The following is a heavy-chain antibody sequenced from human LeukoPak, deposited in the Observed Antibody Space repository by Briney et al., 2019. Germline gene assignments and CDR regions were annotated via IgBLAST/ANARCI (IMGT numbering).Heavy chain of an antibody. CDR2: IYYSGIT. CDR1: GGSISSTSYY. V-gene: IGHV4-39*07. CDR3: ARVDIAVVPSANFDY. Sequence: SETLSLTCTVSGGSISSTSYYWGWIRQPPGKGLEWIGSIYYSGITYYNPSLKSRVTISVDTSKNQFSLKLSSVTAADTAVYYCARVDIAVVPSANFDYWGQGTLVTVSS. J-gene: IGHJ4*02. D-gene: IGHD2-2*01.